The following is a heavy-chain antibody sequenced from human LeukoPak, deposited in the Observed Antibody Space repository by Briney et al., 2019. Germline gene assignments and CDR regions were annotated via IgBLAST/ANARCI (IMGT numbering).Heavy chain of an antibody. CDR1: GFTFSSYG. CDR3: VKAGPGSGTYYGMDV. D-gene: IGHD3-10*01. V-gene: IGHV3-23*01. Sequence: GGSLRLSCAASGFTFSSYGMHWVRQAPGKGLEWVSAIVGSGGSANYADSVKGRFTISRDNSKNTVYLQMNSLRADDTAVYYCVKAGPGSGTYYGMDVWGQGTTVTVSS. CDR2: IVGSGGSA. J-gene: IGHJ6*02.